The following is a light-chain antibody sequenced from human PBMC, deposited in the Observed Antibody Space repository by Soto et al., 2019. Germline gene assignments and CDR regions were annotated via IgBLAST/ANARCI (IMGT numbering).Light chain of an antibody. V-gene: IGKV4-1*01. CDR2: WAS. J-gene: IGKJ1*01. Sequence: DIVLTQSPDSLAVSLGERATINCKSSQSILYSSNNKNYLAWYQQKPGQPPKLLIYWASTRESGVPDRFSGSGSGTDFNLTISSLQAEDVAVYYCQQYYSTPRTFGQGTKMEIK. CDR1: QSILYSSNNKNY. CDR3: QQYYSTPRT.